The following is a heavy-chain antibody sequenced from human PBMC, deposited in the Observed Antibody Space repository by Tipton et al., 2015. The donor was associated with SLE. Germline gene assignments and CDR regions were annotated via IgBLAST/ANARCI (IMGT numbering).Heavy chain of an antibody. CDR2: INHGGGT. CDR1: GGSVTGYH. V-gene: IGHV4-34*01. D-gene: IGHD2-21*02. Sequence: TLSLTCAVSGGSVTGYHWSWIRQPPGKGLEWLGEINHGGGTNYNPSLKSRVIILIDTSKNQFSLKMSSVTAADTAVYYCARAPYCGADCHPDGFDIWGQGTTVNVSS. CDR3: ARAPYCGADCHPDGFDI. J-gene: IGHJ3*02.